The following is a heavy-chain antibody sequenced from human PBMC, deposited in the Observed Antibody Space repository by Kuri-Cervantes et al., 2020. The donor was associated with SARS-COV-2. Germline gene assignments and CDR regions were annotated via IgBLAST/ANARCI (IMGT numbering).Heavy chain of an antibody. V-gene: IGHV3-30*18. CDR2: ISYDGSNK. Sequence: GESLKISCAASGFTFSSYGMHWVRQAPGKGLEWVAVISYDGSNKYYADSVRGRFTISRDNSKDTLYLQMNSLRAEDTAAYYCAKDNSDSYGCNWFDPWGQGTLVTVSS. J-gene: IGHJ5*02. D-gene: IGHD5-18*01. CDR1: GFTFSSYG. CDR3: AKDNSDSYGCNWFDP.